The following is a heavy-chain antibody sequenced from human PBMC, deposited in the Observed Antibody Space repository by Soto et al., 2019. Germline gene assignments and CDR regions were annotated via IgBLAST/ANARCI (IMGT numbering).Heavy chain of an antibody. Sequence: GGSLRLSCSASGFTFSSYAMHWVRQAPGKGLEYVSAISSNGGSTYYADSVKGRFTISRDNSKNTLYLQMSSLRAEDTAVYYCVRDHDYIWGSYRSPFDYWGQGTLVTISS. V-gene: IGHV3-64D*08. J-gene: IGHJ4*02. D-gene: IGHD3-16*02. CDR3: VRDHDYIWGSYRSPFDY. CDR2: ISSNGGST. CDR1: GFTFSSYA.